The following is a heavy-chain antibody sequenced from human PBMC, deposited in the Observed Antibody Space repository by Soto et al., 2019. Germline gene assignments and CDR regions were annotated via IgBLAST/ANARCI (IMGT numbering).Heavy chain of an antibody. CDR3: AKDNIPSYDEFWSVYSDNWFDH. V-gene: IGHV3-9*01. D-gene: IGHD3-3*01. Sequence: EVQLVESGGGLVQPGRSLRLSCAASGFTFDDYAMHWVRQAPGKGLEWVSGISWNSGSIGYADSVKGRFTISRDNAKNYLDLQMNSLRAEDTALYYCAKDNIPSYDEFWSVYSDNWFDHWGQGTLVTVSS. J-gene: IGHJ5*02. CDR1: GFTFDDYA. CDR2: ISWNSGSI.